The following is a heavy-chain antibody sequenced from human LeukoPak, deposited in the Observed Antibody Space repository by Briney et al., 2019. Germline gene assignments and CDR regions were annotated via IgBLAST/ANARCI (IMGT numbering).Heavy chain of an antibody. Sequence: SGTLSLTCGVSGGSISSGGYFWGWIRQPPGKGLEWIGSIYFSGSTYYNPSLRSRVTISVDTSKNQFSLKLRSVTAADTAVYYCARSAFCTNRVCSPLASWGQGTLVTVSS. V-gene: IGHV4-39*01. CDR2: IYFSGST. CDR1: GGSISSGGYF. CDR3: ARSAFCTNRVCSPLAS. J-gene: IGHJ5*02. D-gene: IGHD2-8*01.